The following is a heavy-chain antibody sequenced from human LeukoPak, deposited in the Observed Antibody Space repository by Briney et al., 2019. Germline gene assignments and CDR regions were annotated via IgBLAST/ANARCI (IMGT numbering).Heavy chain of an antibody. Sequence: SQTLSLTCPVSGGSISSGGYYWSWIREPPGKGLEWIGYIYYSGSTYYNPSLKSRVTISVDTSKNQFSLKLSSVTAADTAVYYCARERRDGYNSKAYDYWGQGTLVTVSS. J-gene: IGHJ4*02. CDR2: IYYSGST. V-gene: IGHV4-31*03. CDR3: ARERRDGYNSKAYDY. CDR1: GGSISSGGYY. D-gene: IGHD5-24*01.